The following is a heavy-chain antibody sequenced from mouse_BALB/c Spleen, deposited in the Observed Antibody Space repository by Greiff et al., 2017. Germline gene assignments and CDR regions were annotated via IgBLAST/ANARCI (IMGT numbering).Heavy chain of an antibody. J-gene: IGHJ4*01. CDR1: GFTFSDYY. D-gene: IGHD2-14*01. CDR3: AREYRYDGDAMDY. CDR2: ISDGGSYT. V-gene: IGHV5-4*02. Sequence: EVKLMESGGGLVKPGGSLKLSCAASGFTFSDYYMYWVRQTPEKRLEWVATISDGGSYTYYPDSVKGRFTISRDNAKNNLYLQMSSLKSEDTAMYYCAREYRYDGDAMDYWGQGTSVTVSS.